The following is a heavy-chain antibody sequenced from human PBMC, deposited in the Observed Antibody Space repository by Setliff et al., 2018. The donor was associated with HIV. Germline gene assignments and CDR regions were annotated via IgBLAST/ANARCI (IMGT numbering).Heavy chain of an antibody. D-gene: IGHD3-22*01. CDR2: IYHSGST. Sequence: SLTCTVSGYSISSGYYWGWIRQPPGKGLEWIGSIYHSGSTYYNPSLKSRVTISVDTSKNQFSLKLSSVTAADTAVYYCARGNDYYDSSGYFPPDYWGQGTLVTVSS. CDR1: GYSISSGYY. V-gene: IGHV4-38-2*02. J-gene: IGHJ4*02. CDR3: ARGNDYYDSSGYFPPDY.